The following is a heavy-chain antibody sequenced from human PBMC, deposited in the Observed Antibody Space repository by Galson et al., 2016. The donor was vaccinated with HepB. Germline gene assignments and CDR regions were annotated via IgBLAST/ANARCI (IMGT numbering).Heavy chain of an antibody. D-gene: IGHD4-17*01. CDR1: GYTFTSYY. CDR3: AKRPLTTVTLDD. Sequence: SVKVSCKASGYTFTSYYMHWVRQAPGQGLEWMGIINPSGGSTSYAQKFLGRVTMTRDTSTSTAYMELSSLRSEDTAVYYCAKRPLTTVTLDDWGQGTLVTVSS. V-gene: IGHV1-46*01. CDR2: INPSGGST. J-gene: IGHJ4*02.